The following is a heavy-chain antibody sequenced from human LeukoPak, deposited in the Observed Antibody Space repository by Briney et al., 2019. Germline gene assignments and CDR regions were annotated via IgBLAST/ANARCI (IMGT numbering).Heavy chain of an antibody. Sequence: ASVKVSCKASGYTFTSYAMHWVRQAPGQRLEWMGWINAGNGNTKYSQKFQGRVTITRDTSASTAYMELSSLRSEDTAVYYCARVSAFGGVIDPIDYWGQGTLVTVSS. CDR2: INAGNGNT. J-gene: IGHJ4*02. CDR3: ARVSAFGGVIDPIDY. D-gene: IGHD3-16*02. V-gene: IGHV1-3*01. CDR1: GYTFTSYA.